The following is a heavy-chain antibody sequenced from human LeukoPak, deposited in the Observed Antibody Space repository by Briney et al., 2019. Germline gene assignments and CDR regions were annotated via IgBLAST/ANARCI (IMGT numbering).Heavy chain of an antibody. D-gene: IGHD3-16*01. CDR3: AKDTIIGGVPSLDY. CDR1: GFTFHNYA. J-gene: IGHJ4*02. CDR2: IIGSGGGT. V-gene: IGHV3-23*01. Sequence: GGSLRLSCAASGFTFHNYAIHWVRQAPGKGLEWVSSIIGSGGGTYYADSVKGRFTISRDNSKNTLYLQLNSLRGEDTAVYYCAKDTIIGGVPSLDYWGQGTLVTVSS.